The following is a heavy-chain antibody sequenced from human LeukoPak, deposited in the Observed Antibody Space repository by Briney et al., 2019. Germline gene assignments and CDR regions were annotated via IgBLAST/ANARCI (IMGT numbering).Heavy chain of an antibody. V-gene: IGHV3-33*01. CDR3: ARSRDIVVVFPDFDP. Sequence: GGSLRLSCAASGFTFSNYGMHWVRQAPGKGLEWVAVIWYDGSNKYYADSVKGRFTISRDNSKNTLYLQMNSLRAEDTAVYYCARSRDIVVVFPDFDPWGQGTLVAVSS. D-gene: IGHD2-2*01. CDR1: GFTFSNYG. CDR2: IWYDGSNK. J-gene: IGHJ5*02.